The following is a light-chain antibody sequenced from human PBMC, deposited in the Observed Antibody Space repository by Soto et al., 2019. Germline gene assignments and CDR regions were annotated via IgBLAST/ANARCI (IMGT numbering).Light chain of an antibody. CDR3: QQYNSYSST. V-gene: IGKV1-5*01. Sequence: DIQMTQSPSTLSASIGDTVTITCRASQSISSLLAWYQQKPGKTPKLLIYDASDLESGVPSRFSGSGSGTEFTLTISSLQPDDFATYYCQQYNSYSSTFGQGTKVDIK. CDR2: DAS. CDR1: QSISSL. J-gene: IGKJ1*01.